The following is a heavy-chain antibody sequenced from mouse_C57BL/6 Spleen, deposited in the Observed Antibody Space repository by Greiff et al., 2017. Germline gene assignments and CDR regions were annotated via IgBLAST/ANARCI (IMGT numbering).Heavy chain of an antibody. CDR2: INPGSGGT. Sequence: VQLQESGAELVRPGTSVKVSCKASGYAFTNYLIEWVKQRPGQGLEWIGVINPGSGGTNYNEKFQGKATLTADKSSSTAYMQRSSLTSEDSAVYFCAREVYGNFDYWGQGTTLTVSS. CDR1: GYAFTNYL. J-gene: IGHJ2*01. CDR3: AREVYGNFDY. D-gene: IGHD1-1*01. V-gene: IGHV1-54*01.